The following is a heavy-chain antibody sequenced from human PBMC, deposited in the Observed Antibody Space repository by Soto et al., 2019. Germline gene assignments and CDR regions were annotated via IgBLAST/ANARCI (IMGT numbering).Heavy chain of an antibody. CDR3: ARETKEKYSNDWYFDL. CDR1: GGSISSSNW. D-gene: IGHD1-1*01. V-gene: IGHV4-4*02. J-gene: IGHJ2*01. Sequence: SETLSLTCAVSGGSISSSNWWSWVRQPPGKGLEWIGEIYHSGSTNYNPSLKSRVTISVDKSKNQFSLKLSSVTAADTAVYYCARETKEKYSNDWYFDLWGRGTLVTVSS. CDR2: IYHSGST.